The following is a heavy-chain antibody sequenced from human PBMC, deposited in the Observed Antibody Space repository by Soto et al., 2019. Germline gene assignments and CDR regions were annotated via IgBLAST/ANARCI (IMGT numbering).Heavy chain of an antibody. D-gene: IGHD6-6*01. V-gene: IGHV3-23*01. Sequence: GGSLRLSCAASGFTFSSYAMSWVRQAPGKGLEWVSAISGSGGSTYYADSVKGRFTISRDNSKNTLYLQMNSLRAEDTAVYYCAKDPFGLYSSSPAGDIWGQGTMVTVSS. CDR1: GFTFSSYA. J-gene: IGHJ3*02. CDR3: AKDPFGLYSSSPAGDI. CDR2: ISGSGGST.